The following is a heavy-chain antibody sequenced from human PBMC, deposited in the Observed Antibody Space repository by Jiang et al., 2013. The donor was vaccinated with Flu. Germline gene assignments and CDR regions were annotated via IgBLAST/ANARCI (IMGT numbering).Heavy chain of an antibody. V-gene: IGHV4-34*01. CDR1: GGSFSGYY. D-gene: IGHD2-15*01. Sequence: LLKPSETLSLTCAVYGGSFSGYYWSWIRQPPGKGLEWIGEINHSGSTNYNPSLKSRVTISVDTSKNQFSLKLSSVTAADTAVYYCASEPEKRYCSGGSCYGTWSAYWGQGTLVTVSS. J-gene: IGHJ4*02. CDR2: INHSGST. CDR3: ASEPEKRYCSGGSCYGTWSAY.